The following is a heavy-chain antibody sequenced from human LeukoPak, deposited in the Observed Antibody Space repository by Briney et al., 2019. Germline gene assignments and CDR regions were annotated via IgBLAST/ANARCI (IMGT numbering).Heavy chain of an antibody. J-gene: IGHJ4*02. D-gene: IGHD6-6*01. V-gene: IGHV3-23*01. Sequence: GGSLRLSCAASGFTFTTYWMTWVRQAPGKGLEWVSVISGSGGSTYYADSVKGRVTVSRDNSKNTLYLQMNSLRAGDTAVYYCAKDRRPNIASRTFDYWGQGTLVTVSS. CDR3: AKDRRPNIASRTFDY. CDR2: ISGSGGST. CDR1: GFTFTTYW.